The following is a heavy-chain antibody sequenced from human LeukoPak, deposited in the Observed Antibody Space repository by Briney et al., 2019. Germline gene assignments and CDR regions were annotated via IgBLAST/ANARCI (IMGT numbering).Heavy chain of an antibody. CDR2: ISSSSSYI. J-gene: IGHJ4*02. CDR1: GFTFSSYS. CDR3: ARDLAWGAFDY. Sequence: GGSLRLSCAASGFTFSSYSMNWVRQAPGKGLEWVSSISSSSSYIYYADSVKGRFTISRDDSKNTLSLQMNSLRVEDTAVYYCARDLAWGAFDYWGQGTLVTVSS. D-gene: IGHD7-27*01. V-gene: IGHV3-21*04.